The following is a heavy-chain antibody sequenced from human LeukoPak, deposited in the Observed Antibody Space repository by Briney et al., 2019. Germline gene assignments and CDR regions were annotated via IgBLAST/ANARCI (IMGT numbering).Heavy chain of an antibody. D-gene: IGHD4-11*01. CDR1: GGTFSSYA. J-gene: IGHJ4*02. V-gene: IGHV1-69*05. Sequence: SVKVSCKASGGTFSSYAISWVRQAPGQGLEWMGGIIPIFGTANYAQTFQGRVTITTDESTSTPYMELTSLRSEDTAGYYCAVRRVSCSPGFDYWGQGTLVTVSS. CDR2: IIPIFGTA. CDR3: AVRRVSCSPGFDY.